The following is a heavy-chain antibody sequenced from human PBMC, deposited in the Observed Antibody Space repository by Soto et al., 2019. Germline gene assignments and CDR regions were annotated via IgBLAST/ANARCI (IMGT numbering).Heavy chain of an antibody. CDR2: ISGSGGST. CDR1: GFTFSSYA. J-gene: IGHJ6*02. Sequence: GGSLRLSCAASGFTFSSYAMSWVRQAPGKGLEWVSAISGSGGSTYYADSVKGRLTISRDNSKNTLYLQMNSLRAEDTAVYYCARRYDSSGYGMDVWGQGTTVTVSS. V-gene: IGHV3-23*01. D-gene: IGHD3-22*01. CDR3: ARRYDSSGYGMDV.